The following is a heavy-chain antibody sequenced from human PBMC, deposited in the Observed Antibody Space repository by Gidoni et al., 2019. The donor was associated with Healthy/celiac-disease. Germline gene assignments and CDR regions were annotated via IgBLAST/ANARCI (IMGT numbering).Heavy chain of an antibody. Sequence: EVQLVESGGGLVQPGGSLSLSCSASGFTFSSDWMSWVRQAPGKGLEWVANIKQDGSEKYYVDSVKGRFTISRDNAKNSLYLQMNSLRAEDTAVYYCARDIDIAAAGIPFDYWGQGTLVTVSA. J-gene: IGHJ4*02. CDR3: ARDIDIAAAGIPFDY. D-gene: IGHD6-13*01. V-gene: IGHV3-7*01. CDR1: GFTFSSDW. CDR2: IKQDGSEK.